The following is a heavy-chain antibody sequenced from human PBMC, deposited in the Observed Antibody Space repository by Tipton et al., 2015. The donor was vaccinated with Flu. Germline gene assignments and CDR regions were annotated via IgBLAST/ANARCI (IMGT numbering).Heavy chain of an antibody. CDR3: ARGLYGSGSYQRRYFDS. V-gene: IGHV4-38-2*01. D-gene: IGHD3-10*01. Sequence: TLSLTCAVSGDSISSDFYWAWIRQFPGKGLEWIGTVSRTGSTIYNPSLKSRVTISIDTSKNQFSLKLTSVTAADTAVYYCARGLYGSGSYQRRYFDSWGQGTLVTVSS. CDR2: VSRTGST. CDR1: GDSISSDFY. J-gene: IGHJ4*02.